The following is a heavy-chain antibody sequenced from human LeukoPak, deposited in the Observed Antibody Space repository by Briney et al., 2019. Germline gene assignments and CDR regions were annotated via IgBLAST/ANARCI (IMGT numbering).Heavy chain of an antibody. CDR2: ISGGGGGT. Sequence: QPGGSLRLSCAASGFTFSSYGMSWVRQAPGKGLEWVSAISGGGGGTYYADSVKGRFTISRDNSKNTLYLQMNSLRAEDTAVYYCAKDKLRIGVIGPFVDYWGQGTLVTVSS. V-gene: IGHV3-23*01. D-gene: IGHD3-22*01. CDR3: AKDKLRIGVIGPFVDY. J-gene: IGHJ4*02. CDR1: GFTFSSYG.